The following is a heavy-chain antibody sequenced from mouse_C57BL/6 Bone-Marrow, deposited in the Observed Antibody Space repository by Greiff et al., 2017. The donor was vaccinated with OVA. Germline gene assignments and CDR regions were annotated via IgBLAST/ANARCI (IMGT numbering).Heavy chain of an antibody. D-gene: IGHD4-1*01. CDR1: GFTFSDYY. J-gene: IGHJ4*01. CDR2: INYDGSST. V-gene: IGHV5-16*01. CDR3: ARGDWESAMDY. Sequence: EVNLVESEGGLVQPGSSMKLSCTASGFTFSDYYMAWVRQVPEKGLEWVANINYDGSSTYYLDSLKSRFILSRDNAKNILYLQMSSLKSEETTTYYCARGDWESAMDYWGQGTSVTVSS.